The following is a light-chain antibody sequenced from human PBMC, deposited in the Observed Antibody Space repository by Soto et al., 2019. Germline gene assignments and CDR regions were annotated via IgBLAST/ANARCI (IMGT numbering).Light chain of an antibody. CDR2: DVS. CDR1: SSDVGGYNY. Sequence: QSVLTQPRSVSGSPGPSVTISCTGTSSDVGGYNYVSWYQQHPGKAPQLMIYDVSKRPSGVPDRFSGSKSGNTASLTISGLQAEDEADYYCCSYAGSYTYVFGTGTKLTVL. J-gene: IGLJ1*01. CDR3: CSYAGSYTYV. V-gene: IGLV2-11*01.